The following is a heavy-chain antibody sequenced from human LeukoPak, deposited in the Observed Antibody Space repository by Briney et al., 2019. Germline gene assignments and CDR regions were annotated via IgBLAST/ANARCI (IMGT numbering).Heavy chain of an antibody. CDR1: GYTFTSYY. J-gene: IGHJ6*02. D-gene: IGHD5-18*01. CDR2: INPSGGST. V-gene: IGHV1-46*01. CDR3: ARDPGYSYGTTSHYGMDV. Sequence: ASVKVSCKASGYTFTSYYMHWVRQAPGQGLEWMGIINPSGGSTSYAQKFQGRVTMTRDTSTSTVYMGLSSLRSEDTAVYYCARDPGYSYGTTSHYGMDVWGQGTTVIVSS.